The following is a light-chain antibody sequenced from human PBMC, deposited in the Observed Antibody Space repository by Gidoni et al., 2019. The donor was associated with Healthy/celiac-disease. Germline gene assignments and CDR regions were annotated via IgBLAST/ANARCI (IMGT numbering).Light chain of an antibody. CDR1: QRVSSY. Sequence: EIVLTQSPATLSLSPRERATLSCRASQRVSSYLAWYQQKPGQAPRLLIYDASNRATGTPARFSGSGSGTDFTLTISSLEPEDFAVYYCQQRSNWPTFGQGTKVEIK. J-gene: IGKJ1*01. V-gene: IGKV3-11*01. CDR3: QQRSNWPT. CDR2: DAS.